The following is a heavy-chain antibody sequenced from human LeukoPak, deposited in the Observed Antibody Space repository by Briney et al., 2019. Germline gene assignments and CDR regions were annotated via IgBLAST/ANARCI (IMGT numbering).Heavy chain of an antibody. CDR1: GCTFSSYA. CDR2: IIPVFGTT. D-gene: IGHD3-22*01. CDR3: ARCSPGDSSNFYAVLQY. V-gene: IGHV1-69*06. Sequence: ASVKVSCKASGCTFSSYAVSWVRLTPAQGLEWLGGIIPVFGTTTYAQKFQAKVTMTADKSTNTAYLEISSLTSDDTAVYYCARCSPGDSSNFYAVLQYWGQGTQVTVST. J-gene: IGHJ4*02.